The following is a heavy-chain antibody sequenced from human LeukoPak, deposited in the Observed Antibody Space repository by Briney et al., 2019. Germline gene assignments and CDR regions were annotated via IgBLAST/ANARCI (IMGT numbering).Heavy chain of an antibody. J-gene: IGHJ3*02. Sequence: GGSLGLSCVASGFPFSSYWMSWVRQAPGKGLEFVANMKEDGSVKNYVDSVKGRFTISRDNAENSVYLQMSSLRAEDTALYYCARDPGWSSFDIWGQGAMVTVSS. CDR3: ARDPGWSSFDI. CDR2: MKEDGSVK. D-gene: IGHD2-15*01. V-gene: IGHV3-7*01. CDR1: GFPFSSYW.